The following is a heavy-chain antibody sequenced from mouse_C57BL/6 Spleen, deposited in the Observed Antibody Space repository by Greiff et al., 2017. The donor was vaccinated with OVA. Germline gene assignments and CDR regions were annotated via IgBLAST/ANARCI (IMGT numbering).Heavy chain of an antibody. CDR1: GYAFSSSW. CDR3: ARDYYGSSYLYWYFDV. J-gene: IGHJ1*03. V-gene: IGHV1-82*01. D-gene: IGHD1-1*01. Sequence: QVQLQQSGPELVKPGASVKISCKASGYAFSSSWMNWVKQRPGKGLEWIGRIYPGDGDTNYNGKFKGKATLTADKSSSTAYMQLSSLTSENSAVDFCARDYYGSSYLYWYFDVWGTGTTVTVAS. CDR2: IYPGDGDT.